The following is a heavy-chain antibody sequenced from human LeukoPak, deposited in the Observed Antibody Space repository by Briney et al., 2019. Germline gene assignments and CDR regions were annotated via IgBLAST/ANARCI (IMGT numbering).Heavy chain of an antibody. CDR3: ARSFYDFDY. D-gene: IGHD1-26*01. Sequence: GASVKVSCKASGYTFTGYYMHWVRQAPGQGLEWMGWISAHTGNTNYAQKFQGRVTLTTDTSTSTAYMELRSLRSDDTAVYYCARSFYDFDYWGQGTLVTVSS. CDR2: ISAHTGNT. CDR1: GYTFTGYY. V-gene: IGHV1-18*04. J-gene: IGHJ4*02.